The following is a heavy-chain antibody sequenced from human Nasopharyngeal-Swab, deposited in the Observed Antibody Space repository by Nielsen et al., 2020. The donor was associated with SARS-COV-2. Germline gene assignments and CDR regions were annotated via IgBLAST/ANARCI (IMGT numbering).Heavy chain of an antibody. CDR2: FDPRGDST. CDR3: ARDSDNWAIDY. J-gene: IGHJ4*02. V-gene: IGHV1-46*01. Sequence: ASVKVSCKASGYTFSGHNMHWVRQAPGQGLEWMAIFDPRGDSTSHAQKFQGRLTMTTDTTTSTVYMELSSLRAEDAAVYNCARDSDNWAIDYWGQGTLVTVSP. D-gene: IGHD1-1*01. CDR1: GYTFSGHN.